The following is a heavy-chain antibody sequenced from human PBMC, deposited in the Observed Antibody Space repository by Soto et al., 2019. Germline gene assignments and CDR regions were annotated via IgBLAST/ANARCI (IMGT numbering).Heavy chain of an antibody. CDR2: INTDGTST. CDR3: ARDYYDFWSGYLTPGWFDY. CDR1: GFTFSTYW. J-gene: IGHJ4*02. Sequence: PGGSLRLSCAASGFTFSTYWMHWVRQAPGKGLVWVSRINTDGTSTSYADSVKGRFTISRDNAKNTLHLQMNSLRSEDTAVYYCARDYYDFWSGYLTPGWFDYWGQGTLVTVSS. V-gene: IGHV3-74*01. D-gene: IGHD3-3*01.